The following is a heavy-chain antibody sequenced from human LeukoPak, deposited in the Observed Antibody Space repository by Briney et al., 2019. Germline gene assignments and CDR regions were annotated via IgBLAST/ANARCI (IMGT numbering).Heavy chain of an antibody. Sequence: GVSVRRYCAGSGFNVFCSAMLWVGQASGKGLVGCGRIRSKTTNIATEYAAAGKGRLTISRDDSKNTAYLQMNSLKYEDTALYYSTRDYYDSSVDWFDFWGQGTLVTVSS. CDR1: GFNVFCSA. CDR3: TRDYYDSSVDWFDF. D-gene: IGHD3-22*01. CDR2: IRSKTTNIAT. V-gene: IGHV3-73*01. J-gene: IGHJ4*02.